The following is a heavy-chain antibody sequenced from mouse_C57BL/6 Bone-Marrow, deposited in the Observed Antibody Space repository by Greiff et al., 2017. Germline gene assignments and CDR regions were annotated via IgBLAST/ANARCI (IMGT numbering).Heavy chain of an antibody. J-gene: IGHJ2*01. CDR3: ARWANLLGSDY. CDR2: IDPSSGYT. D-gene: IGHD2-1*01. V-gene: IGHV1-7*01. Sequence: QVQLQRSGAELAKPGASGKLSCKASGYTFTSYGLHWVKQRPGQGLEWIGYIDPSSGYTKYNQKFTDKATLTADTSSSTAYMQLSSLTYEDSAVYYCARWANLLGSDYWGQGTTLTVSS. CDR1: GYTFTSYG.